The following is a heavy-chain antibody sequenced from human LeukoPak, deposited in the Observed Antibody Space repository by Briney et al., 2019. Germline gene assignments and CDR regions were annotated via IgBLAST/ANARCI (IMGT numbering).Heavy chain of an antibody. CDR1: GFTFSSHV. CDR2: LSGSGKYT. J-gene: IGHJ4*02. D-gene: IGHD3-10*01. V-gene: IGHV3-23*01. Sequence: GGSLRLSCAASGFTFSSHVMSWVRQAPGRGLEWVSSLSGSGKYTFYADSVKGRFTISRDNSRNELFLQMNSLTSGDTAEYYCAKSWVTGTYPGRFDYWGLGILVTVSS. CDR3: AKSWVTGTYPGRFDY.